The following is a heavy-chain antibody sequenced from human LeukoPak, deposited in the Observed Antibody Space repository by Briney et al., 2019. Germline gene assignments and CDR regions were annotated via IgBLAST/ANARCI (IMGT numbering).Heavy chain of an antibody. CDR3: AKDSSSSGWQRGTLDYYYYRDV. Sequence: GGSLRLSCAASGFTFSSYWMSWVRQAPGKGLEWVANIKQDGSEKYYVDSVKGRFTISRDNAKNSLYLQMNSLGAEDTAVYCCAKDSSSSGWQRGTLDYYYYRDVWGKGTTVSVSS. CDR2: IKQDGSEK. CDR1: GFTFSSYW. D-gene: IGHD6-19*01. J-gene: IGHJ6*03. V-gene: IGHV3-7*01.